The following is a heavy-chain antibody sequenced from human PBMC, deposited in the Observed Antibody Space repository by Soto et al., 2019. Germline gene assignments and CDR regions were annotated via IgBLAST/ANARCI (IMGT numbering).Heavy chain of an antibody. J-gene: IGHJ4*02. CDR1: DGAVSSGSYY. Sequence: SETLSLTCTVSDGAVSSGSYYWSWIRQPPGKGLEWIGYIYSSGSTLYNPSLKSRVIISVDTSMNQFSLKLSSVTAADTAVYYCARDSVAFFDSWGQGTLVTVSS. CDR2: IYSSGST. V-gene: IGHV4-61*01. D-gene: IGHD2-15*01. CDR3: ARDSVAFFDS.